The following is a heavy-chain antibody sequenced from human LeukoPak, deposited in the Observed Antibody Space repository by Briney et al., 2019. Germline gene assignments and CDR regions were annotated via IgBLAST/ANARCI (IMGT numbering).Heavy chain of an antibody. Sequence: PSETLSLTCTVSGGSISSYYWSWIRQPPGKGLEWIGYIYYSGSTNYNPSLKSRVTISVDTSKNQFSLKLSSATAADTAVYYCARAQEDSSGYYHYYYYMDVWGKGTTVTVSS. V-gene: IGHV4-59*01. D-gene: IGHD3-22*01. J-gene: IGHJ6*03. CDR2: IYYSGST. CDR3: ARAQEDSSGYYHYYYYMDV. CDR1: GGSISSYY.